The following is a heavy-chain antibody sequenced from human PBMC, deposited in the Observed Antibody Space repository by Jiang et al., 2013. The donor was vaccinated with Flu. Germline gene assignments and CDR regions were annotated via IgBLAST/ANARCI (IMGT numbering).Heavy chain of an antibody. V-gene: IGHV4-59*01. CDR3: AREVNYYGSGRAFDI. Sequence: GLVKPSETLSLTCTVSGGSISSYYWSWIRQPPGKGLEWIGYIYYSGSTNYNPSLKSRVTISVDTSKNQFSLKLSSVTAADTAVYYCAREVNYYGSGRAFDIWGQGTMVTVSS. J-gene: IGHJ3*02. CDR1: GGSISSYY. D-gene: IGHD3-10*01. CDR2: IYYSGST.